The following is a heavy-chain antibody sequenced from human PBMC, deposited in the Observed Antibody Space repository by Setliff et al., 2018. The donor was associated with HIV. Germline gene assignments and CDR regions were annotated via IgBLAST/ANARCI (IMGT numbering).Heavy chain of an antibody. V-gene: IGHV4-61*02. CDR2: IYTSGST. CDR3: ATGQMATRY. CDR1: GGSISSGSYY. Sequence: SETLSLTCTVSGGSISSGSYYWSWIRQPAGKGLEWIGRIYTSGSTNCNPSLKSRVTISVDTSKNQFSLKLSSVTAADTAVYYCATGQMATRYWGQGTLVTVSS. J-gene: IGHJ4*02. D-gene: IGHD5-12*01.